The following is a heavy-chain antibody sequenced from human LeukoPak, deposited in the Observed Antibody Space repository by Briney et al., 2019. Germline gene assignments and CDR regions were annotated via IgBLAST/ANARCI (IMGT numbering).Heavy chain of an antibody. CDR3: ARETTVTTGFDY. CDR1: GYTFTSHY. V-gene: IGHV1-46*01. Sequence: ASVKVSCKASGYTFTSHYMHWVRQAPGQGLEWMGLINPSGSSTLYAQKFQGRVTMTRDMSTTTDYMELNSLRAEDTAVYYCARETTVTTGFDYWGQGTLVTVSS. J-gene: IGHJ4*02. D-gene: IGHD4-17*01. CDR2: INPSGSST.